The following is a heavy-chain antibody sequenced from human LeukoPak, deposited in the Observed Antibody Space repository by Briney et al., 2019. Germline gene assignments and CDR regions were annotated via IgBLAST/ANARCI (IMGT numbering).Heavy chain of an antibody. D-gene: IGHD5-18*01. CDR3: ARDPGYSYASGSWFDP. CDR1: GYTFTIYA. V-gene: IGHV7-4-1*02. CDR2: INTNTGNP. J-gene: IGHJ5*02. Sequence: ASVKVSCKASGYTFTIYAMHWVRQAPGQGLEWMGWINTNTGNPTYAQGFTGRFVFSLDTSVSTAYLQISSLKAEDTAVYYCARDPGYSYASGSWFDPWGQGTLVTVSS.